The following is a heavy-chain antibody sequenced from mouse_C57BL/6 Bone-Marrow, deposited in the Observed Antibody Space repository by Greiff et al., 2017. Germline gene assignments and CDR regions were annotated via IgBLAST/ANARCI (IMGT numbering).Heavy chain of an antibody. D-gene: IGHD1-1*01. CDR1: GFTFSSSA. J-gene: IGHJ1*03. Sequence: EVKLVESGGGLVKPGGSLKLSCAASGFTFSSSAMSWVRQTPEKRLELVATISDGGSYTYYPDNVKGRFTISRDNAKNNLYLQMSHLKSEDTAMYYCARGDYYGSSYVGYFDVWGTGTTVTVAS. CDR2: ISDGGSYT. CDR3: ARGDYYGSSYVGYFDV. V-gene: IGHV5-4*03.